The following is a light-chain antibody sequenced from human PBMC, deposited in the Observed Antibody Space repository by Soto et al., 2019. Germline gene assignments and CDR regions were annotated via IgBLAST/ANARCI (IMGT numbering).Light chain of an antibody. V-gene: IGLV2-8*01. J-gene: IGLJ1*01. CDR1: SSDVGSYNY. Sequence: QSALTQPPSASGSPGQSVTISCTGTSSDVGSYNYVSWYQQHPGKAPKLMIYEVSKRPSGVPDRFSGSKSGFTASLTVSGLQAEDEADYYCSSYAGSNNPYVFGTGTNVTGL. CDR2: EVS. CDR3: SSYAGSNNPYV.